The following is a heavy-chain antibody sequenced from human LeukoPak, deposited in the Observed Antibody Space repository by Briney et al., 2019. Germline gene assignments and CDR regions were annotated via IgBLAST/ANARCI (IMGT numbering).Heavy chain of an antibody. Sequence: ASVKVSCKASGYTFTGYYMHWVRQAPGQGLEWMGRINPNSGGTNYAQKFQGRVTMTRDTSISTAYMELSRLRSDDTAVYYCARGRRNYSSCWVFDYWGQGTLVTVSS. CDR2: INPNSGGT. J-gene: IGHJ4*02. CDR1: GYTFTGYY. CDR3: ARGRRNYSSCWVFDY. V-gene: IGHV1-2*06. D-gene: IGHD6-19*01.